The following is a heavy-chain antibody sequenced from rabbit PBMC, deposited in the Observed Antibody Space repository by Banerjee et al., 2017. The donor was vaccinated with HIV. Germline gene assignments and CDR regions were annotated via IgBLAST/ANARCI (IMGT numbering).Heavy chain of an antibody. J-gene: IGHJ4*01. CDR3: ARDLAGAIGWNFNL. Sequence: QEQLEESGGDLVKPEGSLTITCTASGISFSNKYVMCWVRQAPGKGLEWIACINTSSGNTVYASWAKGRFTLSKTSSTTVTLQMTSLTAADTATYFCARDLAGAIGWNFNLWGQGTLVTVS. CDR2: INTSSGNT. D-gene: IGHD4-1*01. V-gene: IGHV1S45*01. CDR1: GISFSNKYV.